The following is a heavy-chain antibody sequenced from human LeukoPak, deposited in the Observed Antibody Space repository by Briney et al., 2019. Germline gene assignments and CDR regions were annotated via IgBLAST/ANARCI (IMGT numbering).Heavy chain of an antibody. CDR3: ARVQIGYSYGLFDY. CDR2: IYSSGST. V-gene: IGHV4-59*01. CDR1: GGSISSYY. D-gene: IGHD5-18*01. J-gene: IGHJ4*02. Sequence: SETLSLTCTVPGGSISSYYWSWIRQPPGKGLEWIGYIYSSGSTNYNPSLKSRVTISIHTSKNQFSLKLSSVTAAVTAVYYCARVQIGYSYGLFDYWGQGTLVTVSS.